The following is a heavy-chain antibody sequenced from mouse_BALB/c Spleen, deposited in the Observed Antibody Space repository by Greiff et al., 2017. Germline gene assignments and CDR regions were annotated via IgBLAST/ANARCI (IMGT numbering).Heavy chain of an antibody. CDR1: GFNIKDYY. CDR2: IDPENGDT. J-gene: IGHJ4*01. CDR3: NGVITTVVATGDYYAMDY. D-gene: IGHD1-1*01. V-gene: IGHV14-4*02. Sequence: EVKLVESGAELVRSGASVKLSCTASGFNIKDYYMHWVKQRPEQGLEWIGWIDPENGDTEYAPKFQGKATMTADTSSNTAYLQLSSLTSEDTAVYYCNGVITTVVATGDYYAMDYWGQGTSVTVSS.